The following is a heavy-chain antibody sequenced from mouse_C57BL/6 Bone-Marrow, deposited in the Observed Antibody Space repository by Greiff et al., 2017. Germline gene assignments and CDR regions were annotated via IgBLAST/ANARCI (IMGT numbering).Heavy chain of an antibody. D-gene: IGHD2-3*01. CDR1: GYSITSGYY. Sequence: EVKLMESGPGLVKPSQSLSLTCSVTGYSITSGYYWNWIRQFPGNKLEWLGYISYDGSNNYNPSLKNRISITRDTSKNQFFLKLNSVTTEDTATYYWARGGYCPYCAMDYWGQGTSVTVSS. J-gene: IGHJ4*01. V-gene: IGHV3-6*01. CDR3: ARGGYCPYCAMDY. CDR2: ISYDGSN.